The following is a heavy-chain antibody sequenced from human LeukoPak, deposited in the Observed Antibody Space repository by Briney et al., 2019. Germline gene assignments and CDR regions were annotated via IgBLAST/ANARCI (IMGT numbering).Heavy chain of an antibody. J-gene: IGHJ6*03. Sequence: ASVKVSCKASGYTFTNYYIHWVRQAPGQGLEWMGLINPGGDNTDYAQNFQGRVTMTRDMSTSTVYMELSSLRSEDTAVYYCARPCCQGGGYYYYMDVWGKGTTVTVSS. CDR3: ARPCCQGGGYYYYMDV. CDR2: INPGGDNT. D-gene: IGHD3-16*01. CDR1: GYTFTNYY. V-gene: IGHV1-46*01.